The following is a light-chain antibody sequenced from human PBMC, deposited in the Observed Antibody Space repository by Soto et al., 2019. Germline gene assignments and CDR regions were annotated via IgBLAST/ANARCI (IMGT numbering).Light chain of an antibody. Sequence: QSVLTQPPSASATPGQRVTISCSGSSSNIGSNPVSWYQQLPGTAPKSLIYSDNQRPSGVPGRISGSRSGTSASLAISGLQSEDEAEYYCAAWDDSLRGRVFGGGTKLTVL. V-gene: IGLV1-44*01. J-gene: IGLJ2*01. CDR1: SSNIGSNP. CDR3: AAWDDSLRGRV. CDR2: SDN.